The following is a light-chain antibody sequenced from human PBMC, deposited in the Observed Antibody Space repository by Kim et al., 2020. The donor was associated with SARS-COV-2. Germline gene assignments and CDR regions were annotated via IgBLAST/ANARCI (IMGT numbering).Light chain of an antibody. CDR3: QQYGSSPWT. CDR1: QSVSSSY. Sequence: EIVLTQSPGTLSLSPGERATLSCRASQSVSSSYLAWYQQKPGQAPRLLIYGASSRATGIPDRFSGSGSGTDFTLTISRLEPEDFAVYYCQQYGSSPWTFGQGPTVDIK. CDR2: GAS. J-gene: IGKJ1*01. V-gene: IGKV3-20*01.